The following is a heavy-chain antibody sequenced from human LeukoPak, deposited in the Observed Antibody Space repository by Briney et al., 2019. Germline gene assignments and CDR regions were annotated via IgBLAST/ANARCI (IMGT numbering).Heavy chain of an antibody. Sequence: PGGSLRLSCAASGFTFSSYAMHWVRQAPGKGLEWVAVISYDGSNKYYADSVKGRFTISRDNSKNTLYLQMNSLRAEDTAVYYCAKDPFRVLVIRGSYFDYWGQGTLVTVSS. V-gene: IGHV3-30*04. CDR3: AKDPFRVLVIRGSYFDY. J-gene: IGHJ4*02. CDR1: GFTFSSYA. CDR2: ISYDGSNK. D-gene: IGHD3-9*01.